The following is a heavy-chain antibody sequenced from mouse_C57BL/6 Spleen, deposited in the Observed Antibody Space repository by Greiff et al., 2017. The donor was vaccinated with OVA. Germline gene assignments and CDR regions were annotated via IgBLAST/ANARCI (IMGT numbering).Heavy chain of an antibody. CDR3: ARDRAIYYGNYWYFDV. CDR1: GYSITSGYY. CDR2: ISYDGSN. Sequence: EVKLEESRPGLVKPSQSLSLTCSVTGYSITSGYYWNWIRQFPGNKLEWMGYISYDGSNNYNPSLKNRISITRDTSKNQFFLKLNSVTTEDTATYYCARDRAIYYGNYWYFDVWGTGTTVTVSS. J-gene: IGHJ1*03. V-gene: IGHV3-6*01. D-gene: IGHD2-1*01.